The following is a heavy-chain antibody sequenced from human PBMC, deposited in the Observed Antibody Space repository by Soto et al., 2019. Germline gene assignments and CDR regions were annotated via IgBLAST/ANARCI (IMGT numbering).Heavy chain of an antibody. V-gene: IGHV2-5*02. Sequence: QITLKESGPTLVKPTQTLTLTCSCSGFSLRNTEMSVGWIRQPPGKALEWLTLIYGDDEKRYNPSLKSRITITNDNPNNQVDLTVTNMDTVDTGTYYCVHFCNGDCAFDFDSWGPGTLVTVSS. J-gene: IGHJ4*02. CDR3: VHFCNGDCAFDFDS. CDR1: GFSLRNTEMS. D-gene: IGHD2-21*02. CDR2: IYGDDEK.